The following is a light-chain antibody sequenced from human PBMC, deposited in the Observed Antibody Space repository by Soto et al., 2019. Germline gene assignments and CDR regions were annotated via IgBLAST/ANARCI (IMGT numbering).Light chain of an antibody. Sequence: EIVLTQSPATLSVSPGERVTLSCRASQSVSNKLAWYQQKPGQAPRLLISDTSTRATGIPARFSGSGSGTEFTLTVSSLQSEDFALYFCHQYDHWPLTFGGATKVDMK. CDR2: DTS. CDR3: HQYDHWPLT. CDR1: QSVSNK. J-gene: IGKJ4*01. V-gene: IGKV3D-15*01.